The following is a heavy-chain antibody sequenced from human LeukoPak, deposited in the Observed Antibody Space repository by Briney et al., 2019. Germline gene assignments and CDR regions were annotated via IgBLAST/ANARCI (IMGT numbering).Heavy chain of an antibody. CDR2: ISSSSSYI. J-gene: IGHJ6*03. Sequence: GGSLRLSCAASRFTFSSYSMNWVRQAPGKGLEWVSSISSSSSYIYYADSVKGRFTISRDNAKNSLYLQMNSLKTEDTAVYYCTRGSDYYYYMDVWGKGTTVTVSS. CDR1: RFTFSSYS. CDR3: TRGSDYYYYMDV. V-gene: IGHV3-21*03.